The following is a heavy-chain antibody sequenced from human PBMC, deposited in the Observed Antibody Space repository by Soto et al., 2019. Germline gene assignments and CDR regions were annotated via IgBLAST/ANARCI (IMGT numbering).Heavy chain of an antibody. D-gene: IGHD1-26*01. V-gene: IGHV4-31*03. CDR2: SYYTGTT. CDR1: GGSIGNANYY. CDR3: ARASISSCADRSCPAWFDT. Sequence: KPXETLSVPCTVSGGSIGNANYYWSWIRHHPGKVLEWIVYSYYTGTTYYSPSLESRVAISVDTSQNQFSLKLGAVTAADTAVYFCARASISSCADRSCPAWFDTWGQGTLVTVSS. J-gene: IGHJ5*02.